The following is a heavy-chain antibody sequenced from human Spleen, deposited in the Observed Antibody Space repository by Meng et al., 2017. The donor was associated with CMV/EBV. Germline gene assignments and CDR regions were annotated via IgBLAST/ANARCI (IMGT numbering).Heavy chain of an antibody. CDR1: GYTFTTYF. CDR3: ARVLARGVMSDY. V-gene: IGHV1-46*01. D-gene: IGHD3-10*01. J-gene: IGHJ4*02. CDR2: INPSDGTT. Sequence: QVQLEQSGAEVKKPGASVKVSCKASGYTFTTYFIHWVRQAPGQGLEWMGIINPSDGTTYYPQKFQGRVTLTRDTSTSTVYMELTSLRSEDTAVYYCARVLARGVMSDYWGQGTLVTVSS.